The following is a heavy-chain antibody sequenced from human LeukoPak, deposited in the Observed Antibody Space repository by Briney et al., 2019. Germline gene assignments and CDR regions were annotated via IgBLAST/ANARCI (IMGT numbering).Heavy chain of an antibody. CDR2: ISGSGGST. CDR1: GFTFSSNA. Sequence: PGGSLRLSCAASGFTFSSNAMSWVRQAPGKGLEWVSAISGSGGSTYYADSVKGRFTISRDNSKNTLYLQMNSLRAEDTAVYYCANAYYYYDSSGYLPNDYWGQGTLVTVSS. J-gene: IGHJ4*02. D-gene: IGHD3-22*01. CDR3: ANAYYYYDSSGYLPNDY. V-gene: IGHV3-23*01.